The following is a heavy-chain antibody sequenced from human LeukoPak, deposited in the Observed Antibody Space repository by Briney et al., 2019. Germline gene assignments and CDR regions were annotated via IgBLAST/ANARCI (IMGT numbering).Heavy chain of an antibody. J-gene: IGHJ4*02. V-gene: IGHV3-72*01. D-gene: IGHD2-2*01. Sequence: GGSLRLSCAASGFTFSDHYMDWIRQAPGKGLEWVARIRNKANSYSTEYAASVEGRFTISRDDSKSSLFLQMNTPKTEDTAVYYCARYQLPVRYFDFWGQGTLVTVSS. CDR2: IRNKANSYST. CDR1: GFTFSDHY. CDR3: ARYQLPVRYFDF.